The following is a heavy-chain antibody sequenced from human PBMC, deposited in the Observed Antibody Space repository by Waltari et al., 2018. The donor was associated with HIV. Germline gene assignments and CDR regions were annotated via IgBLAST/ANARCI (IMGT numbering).Heavy chain of an antibody. CDR1: GYTFTSYD. CDR2: MNPNRGNT. J-gene: IGHJ4*02. D-gene: IGHD6-19*01. V-gene: IGHV1-8*01. Sequence: QVQLVQSGAEVKKPGASVKVSCKASGYTFTSYDINWVRQATGQGLAWMGWMNPNRGNTGYAQKFKGRVTMTRNTSISTAYMELSSLRSEDTAVYYCARDTIAVAGTSFDYWGQGTLVTVSS. CDR3: ARDTIAVAGTSFDY.